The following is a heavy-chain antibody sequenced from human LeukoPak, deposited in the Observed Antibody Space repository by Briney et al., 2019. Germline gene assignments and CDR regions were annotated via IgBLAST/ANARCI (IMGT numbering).Heavy chain of an antibody. J-gene: IGHJ4*02. CDR3: AKPHYGSGYNS. Sequence: PGGSLRLSCAASGFTFGTYVMSWVRQAPGKGLEWVSAISGSGSSTYYADSVKGRFTISRDNSRNTLYLQMNSLRAEDTAVYHCAKPHYGSGYNSWGQGTLVTVSS. D-gene: IGHD3-3*02. CDR1: GFTFGTYV. CDR2: ISGSGSST. V-gene: IGHV3-23*01.